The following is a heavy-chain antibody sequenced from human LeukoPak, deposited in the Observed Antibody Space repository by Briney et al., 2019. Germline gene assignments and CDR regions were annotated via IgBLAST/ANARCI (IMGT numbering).Heavy chain of an antibody. D-gene: IGHD6-19*01. J-gene: IGHJ5*02. CDR3: ARVGLSSGWYVIRGWFDP. CDR1: GYTFTSYD. Sequence: ASVKVSCKASGYTFTSYDINWVRQATGQGLEWMGWMNPTSGNTGYAQRFQGRVTMTRNPSISTAYMELSSLRYEDTAVYYCARVGLSSGWYVIRGWFDPWGQGTLVTVSS. CDR2: MNPTSGNT. V-gene: IGHV1-8*01.